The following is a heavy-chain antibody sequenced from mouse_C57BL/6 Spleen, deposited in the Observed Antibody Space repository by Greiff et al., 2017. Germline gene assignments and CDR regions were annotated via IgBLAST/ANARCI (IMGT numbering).Heavy chain of an antibody. Sequence: QVQLQQPGAELVRPGTSVKLSCKASGYTFTSYWMHWVKQRPGQGLEWIGVIDPSDSYTNYNQKFKGKATLTVDTSSSTAYMQLSSLTSEDSAVYYCAVYYGSSHWYFDVWGTGTTVTVSS. CDR2: IDPSDSYT. J-gene: IGHJ1*03. D-gene: IGHD1-1*01. CDR1: GYTFTSYW. V-gene: IGHV1-59*01. CDR3: AVYYGSSHWYFDV.